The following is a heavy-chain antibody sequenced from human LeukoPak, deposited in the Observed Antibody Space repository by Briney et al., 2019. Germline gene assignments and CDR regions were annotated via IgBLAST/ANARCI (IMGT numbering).Heavy chain of an antibody. V-gene: IGHV3-30*18. J-gene: IGHJ4*02. CDR2: ISKDGHNI. CDR1: GFTFSSYG. Sequence: GRSLRLSCAASGFTFSSYGMHWVRQAPGKGLEWVASISKDGHNIHYVDSVKGRFTISRDNSKNTLYLQMNSLRAEDTAVYYCAKDDGWVQYANWGQGTLVTVSS. D-gene: IGHD5-24*01. CDR3: AKDDGWVQYAN.